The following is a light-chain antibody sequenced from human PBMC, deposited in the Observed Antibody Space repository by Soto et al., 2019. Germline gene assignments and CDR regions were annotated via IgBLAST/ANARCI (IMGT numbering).Light chain of an antibody. CDR3: SSYTSDSSYV. V-gene: IGLV2-14*01. J-gene: IGLJ1*01. Sequence: QSVLTRHPSVSGSPGQSITSSCTGTSSDVGLYDYVSWYQQHPGKAPQLMIYAVSNRPSGVSNRFSASKSGNTASLFISGLQAEDEADYYCSSYTSDSSYVFGSGTKVTVL. CDR2: AVS. CDR1: SSDVGLYDY.